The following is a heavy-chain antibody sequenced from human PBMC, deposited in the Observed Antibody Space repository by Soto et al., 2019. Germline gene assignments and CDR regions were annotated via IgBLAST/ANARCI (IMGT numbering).Heavy chain of an antibody. CDR2: IYYSGST. CDR1: GGSISSGGYY. J-gene: IGHJ5*02. V-gene: IGHV4-31*03. Sequence: SETLSLTCTVSGGSISSGGYYWSWIRQHPGKGLEWIGYIYYSGSTYYNPSLKSRVTISVDTSKNQFSLKLSSVTAADTAVYYCARAGGSITIFGVVNRWFDPWGQGTLVTVSS. CDR3: ARAGGSITIFGVVNRWFDP. D-gene: IGHD3-3*01.